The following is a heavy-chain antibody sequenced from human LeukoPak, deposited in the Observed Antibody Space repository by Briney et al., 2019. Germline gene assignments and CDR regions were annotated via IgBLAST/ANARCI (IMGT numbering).Heavy chain of an antibody. Sequence: GRSLRLSCAASGFTFSSYAMSWVRQAPGKGLEWVAVISYDGSNKHYADSVTGRFTISRDNSKNKLYLQMNSLRAEDTAVYYCARDLSGCYSTDYWGQGTLVTVSS. J-gene: IGHJ4*02. CDR1: GFTFSSYA. CDR3: ARDLSGCYSTDY. CDR2: ISYDGSNK. D-gene: IGHD3-22*01. V-gene: IGHV3-30*04.